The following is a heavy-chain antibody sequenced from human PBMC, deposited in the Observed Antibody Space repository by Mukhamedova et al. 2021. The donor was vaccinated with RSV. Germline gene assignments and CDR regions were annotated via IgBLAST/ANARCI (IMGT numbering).Heavy chain of an antibody. J-gene: IGHJ5*01. D-gene: IGHD3-10*01. CDR3: IKGGGRFGELLTNWVDS. V-gene: IGHV3-9*01. Sequence: GLEWVSGISWNSGTKDYADSAKGRFTISRDNAKNSLYLQMNSLRAEDTALYYCIKGGGRFGELLTNWVDSWGQGTLVTVSS. CDR2: ISWNSGTK.